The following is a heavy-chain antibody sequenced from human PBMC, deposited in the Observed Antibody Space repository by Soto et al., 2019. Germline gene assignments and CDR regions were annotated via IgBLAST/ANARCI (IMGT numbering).Heavy chain of an antibody. D-gene: IGHD2-15*01. CDR3: TTGYCSGGSGYPSH. CDR2: IKSKTDCGTT. CDR1: GFTFSNAW. J-gene: IGHJ4*02. Sequence: GGSLRLSCAASGFTFSNAWMSWVRQAPGKGLEWVGRIKSKTDCGTTDYAAPVKGRLTISRDDSKNTLYLQMNSLKTEDTAVYYCTTGYCSGGSGYPSHWGQGTLVTVSS. V-gene: IGHV3-15*01.